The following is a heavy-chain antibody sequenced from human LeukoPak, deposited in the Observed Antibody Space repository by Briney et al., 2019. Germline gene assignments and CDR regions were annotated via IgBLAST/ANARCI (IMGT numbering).Heavy chain of an antibody. CDR2: IIPISGTA. J-gene: IGHJ6*03. CDR3: ARGITIFGVVSYYMDV. V-gene: IGHV1-69*05. Sequence: SVKVSCKASGGSFISYAISWVRQAPGQGLEWMGGIIPISGTANYAQRFQGRVTITTNESTNTADMELSSLRSEDTAVYYCARGITIFGVVSYYMDVWGKGTTVTVSS. D-gene: IGHD3-3*01. CDR1: GGSFISYA.